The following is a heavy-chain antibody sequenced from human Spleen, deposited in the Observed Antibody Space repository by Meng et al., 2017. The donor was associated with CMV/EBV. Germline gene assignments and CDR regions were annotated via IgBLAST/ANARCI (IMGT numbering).Heavy chain of an antibody. CDR1: GFTFSNYW. D-gene: IGHD1-26*01. V-gene: IGHV3-23*01. Sequence: GESLKISCAASGFTFSNYWMSWVRQAPGKGLEWVSGVGGSGDNTYYADSVKGRFAISRDNSKNTLYLQVNSLRVEDTAVYYCAKSHLPSGRIAGGRFDHWGQGTLVTVSS. CDR2: VGGSGDNT. J-gene: IGHJ4*02. CDR3: AKSHLPSGRIAGGRFDH.